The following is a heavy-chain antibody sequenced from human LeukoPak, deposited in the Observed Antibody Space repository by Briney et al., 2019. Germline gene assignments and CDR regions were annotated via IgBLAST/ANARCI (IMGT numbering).Heavy chain of an antibody. Sequence: GGALRLSCAASGFTFSSFAMSWVRQAPGKGLEWVSAIGGGGVDTYYADSVKGRFTISRDNSKNTLYLQMNSLRAEDTAVYYCAKRGESCSSTNCLKYYFDYWGQGTLVTVSS. J-gene: IGHJ4*02. V-gene: IGHV3-23*01. CDR2: IGGGGVDT. CDR3: AKRGESCSSTNCLKYYFDY. D-gene: IGHD2-2*01. CDR1: GFTFSSFA.